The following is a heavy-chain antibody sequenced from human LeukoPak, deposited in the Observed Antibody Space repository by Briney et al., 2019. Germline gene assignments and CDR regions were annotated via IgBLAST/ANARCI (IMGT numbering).Heavy chain of an antibody. V-gene: IGHV3-74*03. Sequence: PGGSLRLSCAASGFTFKNCWMHWVRQAPGKGLEWVSRIDNDGNTKYADSVKGRFTISRDNAKNTLYLQMNSLRADDTAVYYCVRSSGWPAYWGQGSLVTDSS. CDR3: VRSSGWPAY. CDR1: GFTFKNCW. D-gene: IGHD6-19*01. CDR2: IDNDGNT. J-gene: IGHJ4*02.